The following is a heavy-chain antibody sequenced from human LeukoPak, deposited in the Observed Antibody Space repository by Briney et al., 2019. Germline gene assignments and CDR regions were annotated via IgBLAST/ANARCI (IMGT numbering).Heavy chain of an antibody. CDR2: IYSDGST. J-gene: IGHJ4*02. D-gene: IGHD1-26*01. Sequence: GGSLRLSCAASGFIVSGDFMSWVRQAPGKGLEWVSVIYSDGSTYYADSVKGRFTISRDSSKNTLDLQMTGLRAEDTAVYYCARERGRGRDSPWFDYWGQGTLVTVSS. V-gene: IGHV3-53*01. CDR1: GFIVSGDF. CDR3: ARERGRGRDSPWFDY.